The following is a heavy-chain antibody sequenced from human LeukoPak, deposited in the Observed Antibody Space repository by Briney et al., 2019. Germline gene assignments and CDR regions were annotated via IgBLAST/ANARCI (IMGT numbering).Heavy chain of an antibody. Sequence: PSQTLSLTCTVSGASIRSGDYYWSWIRQPPGKGLEWIGYIYDSGSTYYNPSLKSRITISVDTSENRFSLKLSSVTATDTAVYYCARDCSGGSCYGAFDVWGQGTMVTVSS. CDR3: ARDCSGGSCYGAFDV. V-gene: IGHV4-30-4*01. CDR2: IYDSGST. J-gene: IGHJ3*01. D-gene: IGHD2-15*01. CDR1: GASIRSGDYY.